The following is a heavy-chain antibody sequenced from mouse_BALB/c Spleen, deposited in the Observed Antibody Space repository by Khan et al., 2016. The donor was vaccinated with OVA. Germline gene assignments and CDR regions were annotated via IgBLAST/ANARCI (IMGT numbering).Heavy chain of an antibody. Sequence: LPLPPSGPELVRPGAFVKMSCKASGFNIKDYYMHWVKQRPEQGLEWIGWIDPENGNTIYDPKFQGKASITADTSSHTANLQLSSLASEDTAVYYCARSGYSAWFAYWGQGTLVTVSA. J-gene: IGHJ3*01. CDR1: GFNIKDYY. CDR3: ARSGYSAWFAY. V-gene: IGHV14-1*02. CDR2: IDPENGNT.